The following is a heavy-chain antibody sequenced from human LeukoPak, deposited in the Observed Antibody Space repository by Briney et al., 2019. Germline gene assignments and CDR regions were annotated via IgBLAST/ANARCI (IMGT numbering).Heavy chain of an antibody. V-gene: IGHV3-74*01. J-gene: IGHJ5*02. CDR1: GFTFGSYW. CDR3: ARDSGYSSSWYRIGFDP. Sequence: GGSLRLSCAASGFTFGSYWMHWVRQAPGKGLVWVSRINSDGSSTSYADSVKGRFTISRDDAKNTLYLQMNSLRAEDTAVYYCARDSGYSSSWYRIGFDPWGQGTLVTVSS. D-gene: IGHD6-13*01. CDR2: INSDGSST.